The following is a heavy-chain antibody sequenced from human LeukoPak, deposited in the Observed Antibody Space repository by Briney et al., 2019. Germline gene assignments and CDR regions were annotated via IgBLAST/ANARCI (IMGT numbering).Heavy chain of an antibody. CDR3: AKPYYYGSRSYMDY. CDR2: ISSSGTYI. V-gene: IGHV3-21*01. J-gene: IGHJ4*02. CDR1: GFTFSTYS. D-gene: IGHD3-10*01. Sequence: GGSLRLSCTASGFTFSTYSMNWVRQAPGKGLQWVSSISSSGTYIYYADSVKGRFTISRDNSKNMLYLQMNSLRAEDTAVYYCAKPYYYGSRSYMDYWGQGTLVAVSS.